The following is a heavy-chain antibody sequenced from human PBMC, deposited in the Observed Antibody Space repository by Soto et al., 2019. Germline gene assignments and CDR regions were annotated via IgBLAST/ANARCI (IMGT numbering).Heavy chain of an antibody. D-gene: IGHD2-21*02. CDR2: IYYSGIT. J-gene: IGHJ4*02. Sequence: SETLSLTCTVSGGSVSSGSYYWSWIRQPPGKGLEWIGYIYYSGITNYNPSLKSRVTISVDTSKNQFSLKLSSVTAADTAVYYCASGVVTAIHDYWGQGTLVTVSS. V-gene: IGHV4-61*01. CDR3: ASGVVTAIHDY. CDR1: GGSVSSGSYY.